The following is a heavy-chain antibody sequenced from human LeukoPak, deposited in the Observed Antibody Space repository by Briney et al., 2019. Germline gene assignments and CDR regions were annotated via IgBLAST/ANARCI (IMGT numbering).Heavy chain of an antibody. V-gene: IGHV1-8*01. CDR1: GYTFTSFD. Sequence: RRASVKVSCKASGYTFTSFDINWVRQATGQGLEWMGWMNPNSGNTGYAQKFQGRVTMTRNTSITTAYMELSSLRSEDTAVYYCARGSGYDFYYYGMDVWGQGTTVTVSS. D-gene: IGHD5-12*01. J-gene: IGHJ6*02. CDR2: MNPNSGNT. CDR3: ARGSGYDFYYYGMDV.